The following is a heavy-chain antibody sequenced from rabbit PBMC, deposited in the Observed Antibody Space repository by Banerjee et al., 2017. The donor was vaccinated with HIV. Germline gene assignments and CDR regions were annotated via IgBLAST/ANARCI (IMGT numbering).Heavy chain of an antibody. Sequence: QEQLEESGGGLVQPEGSLTLTCKASGLEFSSSYWICWVRQAPGKGLEWIACIYTTSGSTWYASWVNGRFTISKTSSTTVTLQMTSLTAADTATYFCARDAGGDGYSNDLWGPGTLVTVS. CDR1: GLEFSSSYW. V-gene: IGHV1S45*01. CDR2: IYTTSGST. CDR3: ARDAGGDGYSNDL. J-gene: IGHJ4*01. D-gene: IGHD7-1*01.